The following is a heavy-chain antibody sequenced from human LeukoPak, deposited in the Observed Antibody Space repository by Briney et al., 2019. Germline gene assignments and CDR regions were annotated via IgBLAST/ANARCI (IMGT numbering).Heavy chain of an antibody. CDR2: IYYSGST. J-gene: IGHJ3*01. D-gene: IGHD5-18*01. CDR1: GGSISDYH. CDR3: ARAVTSLDAFNL. Sequence: SETLSLTCTVSGGSISDYHWSWIRQPPGKGLEWIGYIYYSGSTNYNPSLKSRSTISPDTSKNQFSLKLNSVTAADTAVYYCARAVTSLDAFNLWGQGTMVTVSS. V-gene: IGHV4-59*01.